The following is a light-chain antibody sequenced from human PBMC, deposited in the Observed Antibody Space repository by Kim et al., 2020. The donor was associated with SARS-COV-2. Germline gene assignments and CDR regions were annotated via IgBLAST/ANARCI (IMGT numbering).Light chain of an antibody. CDR1: SSDVGYSIS. CDR2: DVG. CDR3: SSYASSTTPYV. J-gene: IGLJ1*01. Sequence: QSALTQPASVSGSPGQSITISCTGTSSDVGYSISVSWYQQHPGKVPKLILYDVGNRPSGVSNRFSGSKSGNTASLTISGLQADDEADYYCSSYASSTTPYVFGTGTKVTVL. V-gene: IGLV2-14*03.